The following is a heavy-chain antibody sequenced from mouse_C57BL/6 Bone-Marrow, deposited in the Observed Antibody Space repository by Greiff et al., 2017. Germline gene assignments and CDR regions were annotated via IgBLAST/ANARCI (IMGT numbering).Heavy chain of an antibody. J-gene: IGHJ3*01. CDR2: IHPNSGST. CDR3: ARSPPFYYGNHWFAY. CDR1: GYTFTSYW. Sequence: QVQLQQPGAELVKPGASVKLSCKASGYTFTSYWMHWVKQRPGQGLEWIGMIHPNSGSTNYNEKFKSKATLTVDKSSSTAYMQLSRLTSEDSAVYYCARSPPFYYGNHWFAYWGQGTLVTVSA. D-gene: IGHD2-1*01. V-gene: IGHV1-64*01.